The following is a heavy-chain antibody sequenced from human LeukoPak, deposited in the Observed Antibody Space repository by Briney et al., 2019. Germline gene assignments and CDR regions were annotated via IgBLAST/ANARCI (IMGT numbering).Heavy chain of an antibody. Sequence: GESLKISCKGSGYSFTSYWIGWVRQMPGKGLEWMGIIYPGDSDTRYSPSFQGQVTISADKSISTAYLQWGSLNASGTAMYYCARRVGYYYDSSGYYEPHFDYWGQGTLVTVSS. J-gene: IGHJ4*02. CDR2: IYPGDSDT. V-gene: IGHV5-51*01. CDR3: ARRVGYYYDSSGYYEPHFDY. D-gene: IGHD3-22*01. CDR1: GYSFTSYW.